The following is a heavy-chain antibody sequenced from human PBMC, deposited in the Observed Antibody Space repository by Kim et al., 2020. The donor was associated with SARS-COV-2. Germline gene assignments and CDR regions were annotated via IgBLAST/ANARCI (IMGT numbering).Heavy chain of an antibody. D-gene: IGHD6-13*01. J-gene: IGHJ4*02. V-gene: IGHV3-30*01. CDR3: AREGSIAAAGGARYYFDY. Sequence: KGHLTISRDNSKNTLYLQMNSLRAEDTAVYYCAREGSIAAAGGARYYFDYWGQGTLVTVSS.